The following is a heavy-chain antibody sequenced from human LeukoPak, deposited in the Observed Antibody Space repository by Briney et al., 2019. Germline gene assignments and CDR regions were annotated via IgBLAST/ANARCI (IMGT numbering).Heavy chain of an antibody. CDR3: ARVGYSSRGNWFDP. D-gene: IGHD6-13*01. CDR2: INPNSGGT. V-gene: IGHV1-2*02. J-gene: IGHJ5*02. Sequence: ASVKVSCKASGYTFTSYYMHWVRQAPGQGLEWMGWINPNSGGTNYAQKFQGRVTMTRDTSISTAYMELSRLRSDDTAVYYCARVGYSSRGNWFDPWGQGTLVTVSS. CDR1: GYTFTSYY.